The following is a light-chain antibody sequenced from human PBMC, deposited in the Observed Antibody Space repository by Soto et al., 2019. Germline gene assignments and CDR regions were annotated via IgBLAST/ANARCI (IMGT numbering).Light chain of an antibody. CDR2: DAS. J-gene: IGKJ4*01. CDR1: HSVSTY. V-gene: IGKV3-11*01. CDR3: QQHTNWPLT. Sequence: ETVLTQSPATLSLSPGEGATLSCRASHSVSTYLAWYQQKPGQTPRLLIYDASTRATGIPARFSGSGSGTDFTLNISSLEPEDFAVYYCQQHTNWPLTFSGGTKVDIK.